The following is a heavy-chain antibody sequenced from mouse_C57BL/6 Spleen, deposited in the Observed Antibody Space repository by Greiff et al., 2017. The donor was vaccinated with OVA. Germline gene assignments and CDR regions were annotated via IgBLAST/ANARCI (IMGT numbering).Heavy chain of an antibody. CDR1: GYTFTSYW. V-gene: IGHV1-50*01. CDR2: IDPSDSYT. CDR3: ARDSSGYADY. D-gene: IGHD3-2*02. J-gene: IGHJ2*01. Sequence: VQLQQSGAELVKPGASVKLSCKASGYTFTSYWMQWVKQRPGQGLEWIGEIDPSDSYTNYNQKFKGKATLTVDTSSSTAYMQLSSLTSEDSAVYYCARDSSGYADYWGQGTTLTVSS.